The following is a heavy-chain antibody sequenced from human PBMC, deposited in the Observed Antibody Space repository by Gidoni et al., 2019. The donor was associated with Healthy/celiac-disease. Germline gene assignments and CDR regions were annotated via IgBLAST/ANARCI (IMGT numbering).Heavy chain of an antibody. D-gene: IGHD2-15*01. V-gene: IGHV4-31*03. CDR1: GGSISSGGYH. Sequence: QVQLPESRPGLVKPSQTLSFPCTLSGGSISSGGYHWRWIRQHPGKGLEWIGYIYYSGSTYYNPYLKSRVTISVDTSKNQFTLKLSSVTAADTAVYYCARARVVVVVAATPEIDYGMDVWGQGTTVTVSS. CDR2: IYYSGST. J-gene: IGHJ6*02. CDR3: ARARVVVVVAATPEIDYGMDV.